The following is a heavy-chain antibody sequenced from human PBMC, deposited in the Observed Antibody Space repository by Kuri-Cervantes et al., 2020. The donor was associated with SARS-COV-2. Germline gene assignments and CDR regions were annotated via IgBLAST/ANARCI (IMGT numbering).Heavy chain of an antibody. V-gene: IGHV1-24*01. Sequence: ASVKVSCKASGGTFSSYAISWVRQAPGQGLEWMGGFDPEDGETIYAQKFQGRVTMTEDTSTDTAYMELSSLRSEDTAVYYCATSLYYYDSSGYYENWGQGTLVTVSS. D-gene: IGHD3-22*01. CDR3: ATSLYYYDSSGYYEN. CDR1: GGTFSSYA. J-gene: IGHJ4*02. CDR2: FDPEDGET.